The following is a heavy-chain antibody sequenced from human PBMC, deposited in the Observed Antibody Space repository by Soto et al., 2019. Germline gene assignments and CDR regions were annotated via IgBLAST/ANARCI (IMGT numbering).Heavy chain of an antibody. CDR1: GLTFSNAW. V-gene: IGHV3-15*01. CDR2: IKSKRDGGTT. CDR3: ATEHAVY. J-gene: IGHJ4*02. Sequence: GGALRLSCAVSGLTFSNAWMIWVRQAPGKGLEFIGRIKSKRDGGTTDFAAPVKGRFTISRDDSKNTVYLQMNSLNTEDAAVYFCATEHAVYWGPGALFTVSS.